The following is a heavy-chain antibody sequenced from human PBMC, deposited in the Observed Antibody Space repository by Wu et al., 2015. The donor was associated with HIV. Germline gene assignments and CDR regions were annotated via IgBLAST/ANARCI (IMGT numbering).Heavy chain of an antibody. CDR3: ATPRSLGFSSAWPTYFDY. D-gene: IGHD6-19*01. Sequence: QVQLVQSGAEVKKPGSSVKISCRASGNTFNAINWVRQAPGQGLEWMGGIIPLFGTRDYAQIFQGRLTITTDESTSTAYMSLSSLRSEDTAVYYCATPRSLGFSSAWPTYFDYWGQGTLVTVSS. J-gene: IGHJ4*02. CDR2: IIPLFGTR. V-gene: IGHV1-69*05. CDR1: GNTFNA.